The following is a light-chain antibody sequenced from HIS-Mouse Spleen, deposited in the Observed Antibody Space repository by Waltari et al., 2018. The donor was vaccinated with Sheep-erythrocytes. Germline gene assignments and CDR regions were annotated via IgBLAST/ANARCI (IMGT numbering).Light chain of an antibody. J-gene: IGLJ1*01. V-gene: IGLV2-11*01. CDR1: SSDVGGYNY. CDR2: DVS. CDR3: CSYAGSYNHV. Sequence: QSALTQPRSVSGSPGQSVTISCTGTSSDVGGYNYVSWYQQHHGKAPKLMIYDVSKRPSGVPVRFSGSKAGNPASLTISGLQAEDEADYYCCSYAGSYNHVFATGTKVTVL.